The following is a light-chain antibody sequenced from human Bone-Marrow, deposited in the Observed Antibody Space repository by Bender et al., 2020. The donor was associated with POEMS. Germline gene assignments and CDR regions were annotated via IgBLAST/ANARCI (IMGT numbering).Light chain of an antibody. CDR1: SSNIGNNY. V-gene: IGLV1-44*01. Sequence: QSVRTQPPSVSGTPGQRGTISCFGSSSNIGNNYVHWYQQLPGMAPKLLIYINNQRPSGVPDRFSGSKSGTSASLAISGLQSEDEADYYCAAWEDSLNGWVFGGGTKLTVL. CDR3: AAWEDSLNGWV. CDR2: INN. J-gene: IGLJ3*02.